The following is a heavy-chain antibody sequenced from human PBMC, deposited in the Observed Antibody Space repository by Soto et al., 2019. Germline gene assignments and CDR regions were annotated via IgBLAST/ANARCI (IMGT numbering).Heavy chain of an antibody. CDR3: AKQHSDLVIGAFDV. Sequence: LRLSCAASGFMFSSFGIHWVRQAPGKGLEWVAVISYDGTYQYYDDSVKGRFTISRDNFGNTVALQMNSLRPEDTAVYYCAKQHSDLVIGAFDVWGPGAVVTVSS. CDR2: ISYDGTYQ. D-gene: IGHD4-4*01. J-gene: IGHJ3*01. CDR1: GFMFSSFG. V-gene: IGHV3-30*18.